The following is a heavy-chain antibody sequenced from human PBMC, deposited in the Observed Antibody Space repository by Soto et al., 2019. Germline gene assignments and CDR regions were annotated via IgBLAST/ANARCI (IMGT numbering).Heavy chain of an antibody. V-gene: IGHV3-33*01. CDR2: IWSDGSIN. J-gene: IGHJ4*02. CDR1: GFTFSSFG. CDR3: ARDPSFDY. Sequence: QVQLVESGGGVVQPGRSLRLSCAASGFTFSSFGMHWVRQAPGKGLEWVALIWSDGSINSYTASVKGRFTISRDNSKTTVYLQMNSLRAEDTAVYYCARDPSFDYWGQGTLVTVSS.